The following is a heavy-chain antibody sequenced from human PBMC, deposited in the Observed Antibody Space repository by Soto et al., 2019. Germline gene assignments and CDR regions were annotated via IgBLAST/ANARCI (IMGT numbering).Heavy chain of an antibody. CDR3: AKDHTLGPYKPDTTGFPIDN. J-gene: IGHJ4*01. Sequence: GGSLRLSCAASGFTFSSYVMAWVRQAPGKGLEWVSSSSSSGEYADSVKGRFTISRDNSKNTLYLQMNSLRAEDTAVYYCAKDHTLGPYKPDTTGFPIDNWGQGTQVTVSS. CDR2: SSSSG. D-gene: IGHD2-8*02. CDR1: GFTFSSYV. V-gene: IGHV3-23*01.